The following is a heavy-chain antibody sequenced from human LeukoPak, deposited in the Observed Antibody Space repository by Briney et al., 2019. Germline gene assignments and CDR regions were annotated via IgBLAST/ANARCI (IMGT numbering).Heavy chain of an antibody. Sequence: SETLSLTCTVSGGSISSYYWSWIRQPAGKGLEWIGRIYTSGSTNYNPSLKSRVTMPVDTSKNQFSLKLSSVTAADTAVYYCARDRYDSSGYYYYDYWGQGTLVTVSS. J-gene: IGHJ4*02. CDR1: GGSISSYY. CDR2: IYTSGST. D-gene: IGHD3-22*01. CDR3: ARDRYDSSGYYYYDY. V-gene: IGHV4-4*07.